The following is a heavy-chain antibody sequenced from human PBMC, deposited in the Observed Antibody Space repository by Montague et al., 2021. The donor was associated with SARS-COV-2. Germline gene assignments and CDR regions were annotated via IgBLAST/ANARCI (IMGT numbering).Heavy chain of an antibody. CDR3: ARGSGWMGNAFDI. CDR2: IYYSGST. Sequence: SETLSLTCTVSGGSISSYYWSWIRQPPGKGLEWVGYIYYSGSTSYNPSLKSRATISVDTSKNQFSLKLSSVTAADTAAYYCARGSGWMGNAFDIWGQGTMVTVSS. J-gene: IGHJ3*02. V-gene: IGHV4-59*01. CDR1: GGSISSYY. D-gene: IGHD6-19*01.